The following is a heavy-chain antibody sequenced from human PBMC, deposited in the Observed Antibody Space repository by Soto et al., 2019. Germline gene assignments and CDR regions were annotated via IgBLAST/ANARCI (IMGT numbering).Heavy chain of an antibody. CDR2: IWYDGSNK. V-gene: IGHV3-33*01. CDR1: GXTVSDYA. J-gene: IGHJ4*02. Sequence: GSLRLACAASGXTVSDYAMDWVRQAPGRGLERVAFIWYDGSNKYYEDSVKGPFTISRDNSKTTLYLKMKSLRAEDMAVYYCARDPLHYDILTGYSPNYFDFWGQGTLVTVSS. D-gene: IGHD3-9*01. CDR3: ARDPLHYDILTGYSPNYFDF.